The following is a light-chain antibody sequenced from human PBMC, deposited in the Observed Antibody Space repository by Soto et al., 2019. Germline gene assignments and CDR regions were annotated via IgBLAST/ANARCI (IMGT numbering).Light chain of an antibody. CDR1: QDISNY. Sequence: DIQMTQSPSSLSASVVDRVTITCRASQDISNYLNWYQQKPGKAPKLLIYDASNLETGVPSRFSGSGSGTDFTFTISSLQPEDIATYYCQQYDNLPSFGQGTRLEIK. CDR3: QQYDNLPS. J-gene: IGKJ5*01. V-gene: IGKV1-33*01. CDR2: DAS.